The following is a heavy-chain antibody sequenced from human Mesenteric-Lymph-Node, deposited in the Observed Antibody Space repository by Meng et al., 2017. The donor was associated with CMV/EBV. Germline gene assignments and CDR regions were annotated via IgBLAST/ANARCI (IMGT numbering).Heavy chain of an antibody. D-gene: IGHD3-10*01. CDR2: ISGSGGST. J-gene: IGHJ4*02. V-gene: IGHV3-23*01. CDR3: AKDYYGSGSYFDY. CDR1: GFTFSSYA. Sequence: GESLKISCVTSGFTFSSYAMSWVRQAPGKGLEWVSAISGSGGSTYYADSVKGRFTISRDNSKNTLYLQMNSLRAEDTAVYYCAKDYYGSGSYFDYWGQGTLVTVSS.